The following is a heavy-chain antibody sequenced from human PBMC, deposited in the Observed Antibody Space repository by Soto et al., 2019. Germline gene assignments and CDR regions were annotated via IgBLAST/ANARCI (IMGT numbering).Heavy chain of an antibody. CDR2: IYYSGTT. Sequence: QVQLYESGPRLVKPSETLSLTCTVAGGSISSRSHYWGWIRQPPGKGLEWIGSIYYSGTTYYNPSLKTRVTIAVDTSTNQISLKLTSVTAADMAVFYCARHATYSDNSGSYNYWYLDLWGRGTLVTVSA. V-gene: IGHV4-39*01. CDR1: GGSISSRSHY. CDR3: ARHATYSDNSGSYNYWYLDL. J-gene: IGHJ2*01. D-gene: IGHD3-22*01.